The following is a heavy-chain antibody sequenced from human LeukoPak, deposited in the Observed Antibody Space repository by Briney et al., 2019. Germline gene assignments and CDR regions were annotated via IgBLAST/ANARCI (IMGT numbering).Heavy chain of an antibody. CDR1: GFTFSSYS. CDR2: ISSSSSYI. D-gene: IGHD6-19*01. Sequence: PGGSLRLSCAASGFTFSSYSMNWVRQAPGKGLEWVSSISSSSSYIYYADSLKGRFTISRDNAKNSLYLQMNSLRAEDTAVYYCAGDLIAVAGTDPWGQGTLVTVSS. CDR3: AGDLIAVAGTDP. J-gene: IGHJ5*02. V-gene: IGHV3-21*01.